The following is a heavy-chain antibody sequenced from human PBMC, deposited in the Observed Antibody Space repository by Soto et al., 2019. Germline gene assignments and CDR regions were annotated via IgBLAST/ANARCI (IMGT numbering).Heavy chain of an antibody. CDR3: AKGLSGGQYNYYGMDV. D-gene: IGHD7-27*01. Sequence: EVQLLESGGGLVQPGGSLRLSCAAAGFTVSTYAMTWVSQAPGKGLKWVSALSASGATTYHADSVKGRLTISRDNSDNTLDLQMTSLRAEDTAVYYCAKGLSGGQYNYYGMDVWGQGTTVAVSS. CDR2: LSASGATT. V-gene: IGHV3-23*01. J-gene: IGHJ6*02. CDR1: GFTVSTYA.